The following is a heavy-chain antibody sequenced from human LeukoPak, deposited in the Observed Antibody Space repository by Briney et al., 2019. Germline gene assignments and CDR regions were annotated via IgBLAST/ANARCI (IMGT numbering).Heavy chain of an antibody. Sequence: ASVKVSCKASGYTFTSYYMHWVRQAPGQGLEWMGIINPSGGSTSYAQKFQGRVTMTRDTSTSTVYMELSSLRSEDTAVYYCAARRRSYYGFDYWGQGALVTVSS. D-gene: IGHD1-26*01. CDR3: AARRRSYYGFDY. CDR2: INPSGGST. CDR1: GYTFTSYY. J-gene: IGHJ4*02. V-gene: IGHV1-46*01.